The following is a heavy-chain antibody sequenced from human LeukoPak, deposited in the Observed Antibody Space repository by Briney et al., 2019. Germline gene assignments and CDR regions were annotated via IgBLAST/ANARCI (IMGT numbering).Heavy chain of an antibody. CDR3: ALGIGDPPAFDY. V-gene: IGHV1-69*13. J-gene: IGHJ4*02. CDR2: IIPIFGTA. CDR1: GYTFTSNY. Sequence: ASVKVSCKASGYTFTSNYIHWVRQAPGQGLEWMGGIIPIFGTANYAQKFQGRVTITADESTSTAYMELSSLRSEDTAVYYCALGIGDPPAFDYWGQGTLVTVSS. D-gene: IGHD4-17*01.